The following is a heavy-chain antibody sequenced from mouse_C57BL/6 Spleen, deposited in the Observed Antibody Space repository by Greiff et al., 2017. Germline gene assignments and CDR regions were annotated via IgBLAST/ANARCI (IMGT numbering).Heavy chain of an antibody. D-gene: IGHD4-1*01. V-gene: IGHV3-6*01. J-gene: IGHJ2*01. CDR3: ARELGPGYFDY. Sequence: EVQRVESGPGLVKPSQSLSLTCSVTGYSITSGYYWNWIRQFPGNKLEWMGYISYDGSNNYNPSLKNRISITRDTSKNQFFLKLNSVTTEDTATYYCARELGPGYFDYWGQGTTLTVSS. CDR2: ISYDGSN. CDR1: GYSITSGYY.